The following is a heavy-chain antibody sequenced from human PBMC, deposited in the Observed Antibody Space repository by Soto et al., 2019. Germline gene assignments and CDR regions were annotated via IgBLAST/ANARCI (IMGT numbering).Heavy chain of an antibody. CDR3: ARGYCSATSCSTYYYSNMDV. J-gene: IGHJ6*02. D-gene: IGHD2-2*01. V-gene: IGHV3-13*01. CDR1: GFTFSSYD. CDR2: IGTAGDT. Sequence: GGSLRLSCAASGFTFSSYDMHWVRQVTGEGLEWLSAIGTAGDTYYPGSVKGRFTISRDDARNSIYLQMNSLRAGDTAVYYCARGYCSATSCSTYYYSNMDVWGQGTTVTVSS.